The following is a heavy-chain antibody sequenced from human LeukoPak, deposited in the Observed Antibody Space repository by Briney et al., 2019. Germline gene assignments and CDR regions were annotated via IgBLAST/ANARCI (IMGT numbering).Heavy chain of an antibody. Sequence: ASVKVSCKTSGYTFIGHYIHWVRQAPGQGLEWMGWVNPKNGGANYAPRFRGRVTMTRDRSASTVYMELTRLTSDDTAVYYCARASFWESPVNWFDPWGQGTLVTVSS. D-gene: IGHD3-16*01. J-gene: IGHJ5*02. CDR3: ARASFWESPVNWFDP. V-gene: IGHV1-2*07. CDR1: GYTFIGHY. CDR2: VNPKNGGA.